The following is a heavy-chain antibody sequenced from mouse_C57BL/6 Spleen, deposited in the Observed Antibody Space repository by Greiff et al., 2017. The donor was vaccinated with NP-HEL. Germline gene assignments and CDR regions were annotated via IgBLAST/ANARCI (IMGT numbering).Heavy chain of an antibody. CDR3: TRGGFSNFFAY. D-gene: IGHD2-5*01. Sequence: VQLQQSGAELVRPGASVTLSCKASGYTFTDYEMHWVKQTPVHGLEWIGAIDPETGGTAYNQKFKGKAILTADKSSITSYMELRSLTSEDSAVYYGTRGGFSNFFAYLGQGTLVTVSA. J-gene: IGHJ3*01. V-gene: IGHV1-15*01. CDR1: GYTFTDYE. CDR2: IDPETGGT.